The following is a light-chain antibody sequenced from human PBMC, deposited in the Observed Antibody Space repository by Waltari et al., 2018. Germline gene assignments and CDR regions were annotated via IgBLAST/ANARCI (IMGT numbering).Light chain of an antibody. V-gene: IGLV1-47*01. Sequence: QSVLTQSPSASGTPGQRVTISCSGSYSNVGANVVNWYQHLPGTAPKLLLYRNERRPSGVPDRFSASKAGTSASLAISGLRPEDEADYYCQSFDTSLSGGVVFGGGTKVTVL. CDR1: YSNVGANV. J-gene: IGLJ2*01. CDR3: QSFDTSLSGGVV. CDR2: RNE.